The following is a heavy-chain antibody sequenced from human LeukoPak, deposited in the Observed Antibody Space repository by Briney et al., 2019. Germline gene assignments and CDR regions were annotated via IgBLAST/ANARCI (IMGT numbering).Heavy chain of an antibody. J-gene: IGHJ4*02. Sequence: PGGSLRLSCAASGFTFSRYSMNWVRQAPGKGLEWVSSISISSNYIYYADSVKGRFTISRDNAKNSLYLQVNSLRAEDTAVYYCAKDDFDYWGQGTLVTVSS. CDR3: AKDDFDY. V-gene: IGHV3-21*01. CDR2: ISISSNYI. CDR1: GFTFSRYS.